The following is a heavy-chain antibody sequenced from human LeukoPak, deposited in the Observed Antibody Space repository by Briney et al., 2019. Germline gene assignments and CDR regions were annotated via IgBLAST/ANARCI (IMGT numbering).Heavy chain of an antibody. CDR3: ARVRYFDWPHWYFDL. CDR1: GFTFDDYA. CDR2: ISWNSGSI. Sequence: GGSLRLSCAASGFTFDDYAMHWVRQAPGKGLEWVSGISWNSGSIGYADSVKGRFTISRDNAKNSLCLQMNSLRAGDTAVYYCARVRYFDWPHWYFDLWGRGTLVTVSS. V-gene: IGHV3-9*01. J-gene: IGHJ2*01. D-gene: IGHD3-9*01.